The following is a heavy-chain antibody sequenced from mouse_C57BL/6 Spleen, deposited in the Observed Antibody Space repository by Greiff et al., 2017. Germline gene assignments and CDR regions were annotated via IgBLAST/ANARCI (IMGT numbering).Heavy chain of an antibody. CDR3: TGLRQGSAY. D-gene: IGHD2-4*01. J-gene: IGHJ3*01. V-gene: IGHV6-3*01. CDR2: IRLKSDNYAT. Sequence: EVQVVESGGGLVQPGGSMKLSCVASGFTFSNYWMNWVRQSPEKGLEWVAQIRLKSDNYATHYAESVKGRFTISRDDSKSSVYLQMNNLRAEDTGIYYCTGLRQGSAYWGQGTLVTVSA. CDR1: GFTFSNYW.